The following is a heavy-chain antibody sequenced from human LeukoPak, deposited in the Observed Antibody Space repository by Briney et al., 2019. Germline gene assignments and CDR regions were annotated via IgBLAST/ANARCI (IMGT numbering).Heavy chain of an antibody. CDR2: ISGSGGST. CDR3: AKEIIVVVTAAPEVSWFDP. Sequence: ASGFTFSSYAMSXVRQAPGKGLEWVSAISGSGGSTYYADSVKGRFTISRDNSKNTLYLQMNSLRAEDTAVYYCAKEIIVVVTAAPEVSWFDPWGQGTLVTVSS. D-gene: IGHD2-21*02. J-gene: IGHJ5*02. V-gene: IGHV3-23*01. CDR1: GFTFSSYA.